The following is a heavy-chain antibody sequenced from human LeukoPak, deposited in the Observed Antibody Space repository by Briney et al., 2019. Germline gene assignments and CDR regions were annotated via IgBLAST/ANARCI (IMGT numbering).Heavy chain of an antibody. D-gene: IGHD6-13*01. CDR1: GYSFTSYW. V-gene: IGHV5-10-1*01. CDR3: ARLEGIAAAGTHYYYYGMDV. J-gene: IGHJ6*02. CDR2: VDPSDSYT. Sequence: GESLKISCKGSGYSFTSYWISWVRQMPGKGLEWMGRVDPSDSYTNYSPSFQGHVTISADKSISTAYLQWSSLKASDTAMYYCARLEGIAAAGTHYYYYGMDVWGQGTTVTVSS.